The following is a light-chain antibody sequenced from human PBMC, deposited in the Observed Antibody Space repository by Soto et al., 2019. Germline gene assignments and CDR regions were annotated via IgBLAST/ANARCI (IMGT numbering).Light chain of an antibody. CDR3: QTWGTGIHVV. V-gene: IGLV4-69*01. CDR2: LNSDGSH. J-gene: IGLJ2*01. Sequence: QPVLTQSPSASASLGASVKLTCTLRSGHSSYAIAWHQQQPEKGPRYLMKLNSDGSHGKGDGIPDRFSGSSSGAERYLTISSLQSEDEADYYCQTWGTGIHVVFGGGTKLTVL. CDR1: SGHSSYA.